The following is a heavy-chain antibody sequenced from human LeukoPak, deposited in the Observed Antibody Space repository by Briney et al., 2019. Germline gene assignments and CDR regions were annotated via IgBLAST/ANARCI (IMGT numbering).Heavy chain of an antibody. Sequence: SETLSLTCSVSGGSVSSGSYYWSWIRQPPGKGLEWIGYIYYSGSINYNPSLKSRVTISVDTSKNQFSLKLSSVTAADTAVYYCARGTIFGWFDPWGQGTLVTVSS. D-gene: IGHD3-9*01. J-gene: IGHJ5*02. V-gene: IGHV4-61*01. CDR3: ARGTIFGWFDP. CDR2: IYYSGSI. CDR1: GGSVSSGSYY.